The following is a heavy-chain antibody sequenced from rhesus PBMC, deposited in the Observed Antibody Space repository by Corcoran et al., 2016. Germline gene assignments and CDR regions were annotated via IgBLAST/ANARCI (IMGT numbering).Heavy chain of an antibody. CDR1: GSPFGSYA. CDR3: ARGGYCSGGVCNEYFEF. CDR2: IIHLVGIT. Sequence: QVQLVQSGAEVKKPGASVKVSCKASGSPFGSYASSWVRQPPRQGLEWMGVIIHLVGITNYAEKFQGRVTITADTSTSTAYMELSSLRSEDTAVYYCARGGYCSGGVCNEYFEFWGQGALVTVSS. D-gene: IGHD2-8*01. V-gene: IGHV1-198*02. J-gene: IGHJ1*01.